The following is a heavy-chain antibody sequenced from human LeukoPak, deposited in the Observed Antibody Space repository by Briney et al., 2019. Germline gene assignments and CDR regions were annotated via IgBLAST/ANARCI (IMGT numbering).Heavy chain of an antibody. V-gene: IGHV4-39*01. CDR2: IYHSGST. CDR1: GGSISSTYSY. CDR3: ARRRYGWYDY. J-gene: IGHJ4*02. D-gene: IGHD6-19*01. Sequence: SETLSLTCTVSGGSISSTYSYWGWIRQRPGQGLEWIGTIYHSGSTYYNPSLKSRLTISVDTSRNQFSLKLSSVTAADTAVYYCARRRYGWYDYWGQGTLVTVSS.